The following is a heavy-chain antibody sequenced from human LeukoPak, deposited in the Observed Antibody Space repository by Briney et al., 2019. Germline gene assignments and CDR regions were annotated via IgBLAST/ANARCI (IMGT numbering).Heavy chain of an antibody. Sequence: PSETLSLTCTVSGGSISSGGYYWSWIRQHPGTGLEWIGCIYYSGSTYYNPSLKSRVTISVDTSKNQFSLKLSSVTAADTAVYYCARDGPPPGVAAGLRWFDPWGQGTLVTVSS. V-gene: IGHV4-31*03. CDR2: IYYSGST. D-gene: IGHD2-15*01. J-gene: IGHJ5*02. CDR3: ARDGPPPGVAAGLRWFDP. CDR1: GGSISSGGYY.